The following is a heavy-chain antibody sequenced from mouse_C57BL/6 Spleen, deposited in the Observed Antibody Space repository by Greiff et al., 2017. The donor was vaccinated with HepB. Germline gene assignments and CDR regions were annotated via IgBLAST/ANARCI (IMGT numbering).Heavy chain of an antibody. CDR2: IHPNSGST. J-gene: IGHJ4*01. CDR1: GYTFTSYW. V-gene: IGHV1-64*01. Sequence: VQLQQPGAELVKPGASVKLSCKASGYTFTSYWMHWVKQRPGQGLEWIGMIHPNSGSTNYNEKFKSKATLTVDKSSSTAYMQLSSLTSEDSAVYYCASPDYYYGSSYDAMDYWGQGTSVTVSS. CDR3: ASPDYYYGSSYDAMDY. D-gene: IGHD1-1*01.